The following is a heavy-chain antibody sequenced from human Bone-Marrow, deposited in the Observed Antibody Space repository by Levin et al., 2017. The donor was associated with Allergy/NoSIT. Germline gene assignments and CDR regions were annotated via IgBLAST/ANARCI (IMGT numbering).Heavy chain of an antibody. J-gene: IGHJ4*02. CDR2: ISYDGKNK. V-gene: IGHV3-30*04. D-gene: IGHD2-21*01. CDR3: ARGSDVFDY. Sequence: PGGSLRLSCEASGFAFSGSVMHWVRQPPGKGLEWVALISYDGKNKYFADSVKGRFTISRDNSKNTLYLQIDSLRAEDTAVYYCARGSDVFDYWGQGTLVTVSS. CDR1: GFAFSGSV.